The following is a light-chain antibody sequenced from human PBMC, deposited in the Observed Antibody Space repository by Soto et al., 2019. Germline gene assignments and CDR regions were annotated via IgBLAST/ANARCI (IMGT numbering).Light chain of an antibody. CDR3: QTWDADIHVV. Sequence: QAVVTQSPSASASLGASVKLTCTLSSGHSNYAIAWHQQQPEKGPRYLMKLNSDGSHSKGDGIPDRFSGSSSGAERYLIISSLQSEDEADYYCQTWDADIHVVFGGGTKLTVL. V-gene: IGLV4-69*01. CDR1: SGHSNYA. CDR2: LNSDGSH. J-gene: IGLJ2*01.